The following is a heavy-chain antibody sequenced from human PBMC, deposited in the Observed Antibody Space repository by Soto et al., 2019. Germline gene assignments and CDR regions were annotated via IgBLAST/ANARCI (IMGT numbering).Heavy chain of an antibody. Sequence: PGGSLRLSCAASGFTFSSYAMHWVRQAPGKGLEYVSAISSNGGSTYYANSVKGRFTISRDNSKNTLYLQMGSLRAEDMAVYYCARVGSGILTGYYEFDYWGQGTLVTVS. CDR1: GFTFSSYA. J-gene: IGHJ4*02. V-gene: IGHV3-64*01. CDR3: ARVGSGILTGYYEFDY. D-gene: IGHD3-9*01. CDR2: ISSNGGST.